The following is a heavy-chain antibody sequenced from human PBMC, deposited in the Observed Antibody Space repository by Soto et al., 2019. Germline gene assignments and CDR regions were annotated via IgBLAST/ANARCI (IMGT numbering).Heavy chain of an antibody. CDR2: IWYDGRNK. D-gene: IGHD6-13*01. CDR1: GFIFRNYG. CDR3: ARDQGIALQPSNVKSYYYYGMDV. J-gene: IGHJ6*02. V-gene: IGHV3-33*01. Sequence: QVQLVESGGGVVQPGRSLRLSCSASGFIFRNYGMHWVRQAPGRGLEWVAVIWYDGRNKFYADSVKGRFTISRDNSKNTLYLQMSRLRADETAVYFCARDQGIALQPSNVKSYYYYGMDVLVQETTVTVPS.